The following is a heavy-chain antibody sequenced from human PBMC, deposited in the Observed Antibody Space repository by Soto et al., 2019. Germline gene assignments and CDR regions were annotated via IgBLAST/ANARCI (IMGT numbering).Heavy chain of an antibody. CDR2: ILSRGDII. CDR1: GFKFSSYE. V-gene: IGHV3-48*03. D-gene: IGHD3-16*01. Sequence: EVQLEESGGGLVQPGGSLRLACAGSGFKFSSYEMNWVRQAPGEGLEWLSFILSRGDIIYYADSVKGRFTSSSDNAKSLLYLHMNPLRVEDTAIYYCATRLSVSYGPLFDQWGQGTLVTVSS. J-gene: IGHJ4*02. CDR3: ATRLSVSYGPLFDQ.